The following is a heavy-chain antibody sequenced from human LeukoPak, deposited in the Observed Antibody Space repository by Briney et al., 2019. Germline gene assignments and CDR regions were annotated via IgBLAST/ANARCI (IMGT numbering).Heavy chain of an antibody. CDR3: ARVSSPDDSYGKGDYYYYMDV. V-gene: IGHV4-59*01. Sequence: KPSETLSPTCTVSGGSISSYYWSWIRQPPGKGLEWIGYIYYSGSTNYNPSLKSRVTISVDTSKNRFSLKLSSVTAADTAVYYCARVSSPDDSYGKGDYYYYMDVWGKGTTVTVSS. CDR2: IYYSGST. D-gene: IGHD5-18*01. J-gene: IGHJ6*03. CDR1: GGSISSYY.